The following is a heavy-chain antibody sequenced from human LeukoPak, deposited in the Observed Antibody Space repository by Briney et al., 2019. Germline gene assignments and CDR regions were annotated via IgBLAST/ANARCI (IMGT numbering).Heavy chain of an antibody. CDR3: ARPARSGYNNAAFDI. D-gene: IGHD3-3*01. CDR1: GYSFTSYW. Sequence: PGESLKISCKGSGYSFTSYWIAWVRQMPGKGLDWMGIIYPGDSDTRYSPSFQGQVTISADKSTSTASLQWNSLKASDTAMYYCARPARSGYNNAAFDIWGQGTMVTVSS. V-gene: IGHV5-51*01. CDR2: IYPGDSDT. J-gene: IGHJ3*02.